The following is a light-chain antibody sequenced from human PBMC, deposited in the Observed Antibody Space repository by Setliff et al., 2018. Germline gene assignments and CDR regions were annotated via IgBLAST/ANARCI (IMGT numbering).Light chain of an antibody. CDR3: QQRSNWPT. V-gene: IGKV3-11*01. Sequence: TLSLSPGERATLSCRASQSVSSYLAWYQQKPGQAPRLLIYDASNRATGIPPRFSGSGSGTDFTLTISSLEPEDFAVYYCQQRSNWPTFGQGTKVDIK. CDR2: DAS. CDR1: QSVSSY. J-gene: IGKJ1*01.